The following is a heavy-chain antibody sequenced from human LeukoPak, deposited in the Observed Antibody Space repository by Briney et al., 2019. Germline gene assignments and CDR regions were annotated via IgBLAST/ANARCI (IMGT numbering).Heavy chain of an antibody. J-gene: IGHJ6*02. D-gene: IGHD6-19*01. V-gene: IGHV1-18*01. Sequence: AAVKVSCKASGYTFTSYGMSWVRQAPGQGLEWMGGISAYNGKTNYVQKLQGRVTMTTDTSTSTAYMELRSLRSDDTAVYYCATCTGIAVAATPPSSYYYGIDVWGQGTTVTVSS. CDR1: GYTFTSYG. CDR2: ISAYNGKT. CDR3: ATCTGIAVAATPPSSYYYGIDV.